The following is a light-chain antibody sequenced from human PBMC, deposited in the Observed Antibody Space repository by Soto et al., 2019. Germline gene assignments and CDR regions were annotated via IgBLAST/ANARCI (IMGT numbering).Light chain of an antibody. CDR2: WAS. J-gene: IGKJ1*01. CDR1: QSGLYSSSNKNY. Sequence: DIVMTQSPDSLAVSLGERATINCRSSQSGLYSSSNKNYLAWYQQKPGQPPKLLIYWASTRESGVPDRFSGSGSGTDSTLTISSLQAEDVAVYYCQQYCSSPWTFGQGTKVEIK. V-gene: IGKV4-1*01. CDR3: QQYCSSPWT.